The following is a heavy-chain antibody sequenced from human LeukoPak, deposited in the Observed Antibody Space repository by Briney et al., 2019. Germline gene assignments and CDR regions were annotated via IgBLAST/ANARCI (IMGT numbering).Heavy chain of an antibody. D-gene: IGHD3-10*01. J-gene: IGHJ4*02. CDR2: IWYDGSNK. CDR3: ARDGFGEMGYFDY. V-gene: IGHV3-33*01. CDR1: GFTFSSYG. Sequence: GGSLRLSGAASGFTFSSYGMHWVRQAPGKGLEWVAVIWYDGSNKYYADSVKGRFTISRDNSKNTLYLQMNSLRAEDTAVYYCARDGFGEMGYFDYWGQGTLVTVSS.